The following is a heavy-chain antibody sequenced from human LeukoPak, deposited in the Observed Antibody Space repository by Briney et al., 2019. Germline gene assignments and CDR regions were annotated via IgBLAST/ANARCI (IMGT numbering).Heavy chain of an antibody. J-gene: IGHJ4*02. CDR1: GFTFSTYW. CDR2: IQQDGSHI. CDR3: ARYFNSNGYFSLRGDY. D-gene: IGHD3-22*01. V-gene: IGHV3-7*01. Sequence: GGSLRLSCAASGFTFSTYWIMWVRQAPGKGLEWVASIQQDGSHIYYVDSVKGRFTVSRDNAKNSLYLQMNSLRVEDTAVYYCARYFNSNGYFSLRGDYWGQGTLVTVPS.